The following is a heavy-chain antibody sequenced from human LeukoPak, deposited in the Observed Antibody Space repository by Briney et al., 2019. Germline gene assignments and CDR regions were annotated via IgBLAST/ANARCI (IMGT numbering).Heavy chain of an antibody. D-gene: IGHD3-10*01. CDR1: GFTFSSYW. V-gene: IGHV3-74*03. CDR3: ARSLGVARLDY. J-gene: IGHJ4*02. CDR2: INSFGSST. Sequence: GGSLRLSCAASGFTFSSYWMHWVRQAPGKGLVWVSRINSFGSSTTYADSVKGRFTISRDNATNTLYLQMNSLRAEDTAVYYCARSLGVARLDYWGQGTLVTVSS.